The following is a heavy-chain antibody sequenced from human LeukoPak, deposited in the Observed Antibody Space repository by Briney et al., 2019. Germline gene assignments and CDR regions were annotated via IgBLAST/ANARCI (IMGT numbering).Heavy chain of an antibody. CDR2: IDWDDDK. Sequence: SGPALVKPTQTLTLTCTFSGFSLSTSGMCVSWVRQPPGKALEWLALIDWDDDKYYSTSLKTRLTISKDTSKNQVVLTMTNMDPVDTATYYCARTKGYYDILTGYYAYNWFDPWGQGTLVTVSS. CDR1: GFSLSTSGMC. CDR3: ARTKGYYDILTGYYAYNWFDP. J-gene: IGHJ5*02. V-gene: IGHV2-70*20. D-gene: IGHD3-9*01.